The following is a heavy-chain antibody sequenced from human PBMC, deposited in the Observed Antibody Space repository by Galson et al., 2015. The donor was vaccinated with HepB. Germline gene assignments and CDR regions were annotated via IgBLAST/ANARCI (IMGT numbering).Heavy chain of an antibody. CDR2: INPNSGGA. Sequence: SVKVSCKASGYTFIAYYIHWVRQAPGQGLEWMGRINPNSGGANYAQKFQGRVTMTRDTSISTAYMELSRLSSDDTAIYYCGRGDRLMDVWGKGTTVTVSS. D-gene: IGHD5-24*01. CDR3: GRGDRLMDV. CDR1: GYTFIAYY. V-gene: IGHV1-2*06. J-gene: IGHJ6*03.